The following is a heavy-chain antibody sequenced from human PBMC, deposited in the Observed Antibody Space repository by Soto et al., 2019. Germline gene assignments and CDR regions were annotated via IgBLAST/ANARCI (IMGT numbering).Heavy chain of an antibody. J-gene: IGHJ6*02. D-gene: IGHD2-8*01. CDR2: IDSDGSST. V-gene: IGHV3-74*01. CDR1: GFRFSSFW. CDR3: VRENGYYGMDV. Sequence: EVQLVESGGGLVQPGWSLRLSCAASGFRFSSFWMHWVRQAPGKGLVWVSRIDSDGSSTSYADSVKGRFTISRDNAKNTLYLQMNSLRAEDTALYYCVRENGYYGMDVWGQGTTVTVSS.